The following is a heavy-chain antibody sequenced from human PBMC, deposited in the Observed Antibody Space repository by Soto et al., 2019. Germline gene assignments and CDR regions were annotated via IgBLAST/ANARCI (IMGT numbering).Heavy chain of an antibody. V-gene: IGHV4-30-2*01. CDR3: ARVPGR. D-gene: IGHD2-2*01. CDR2: IYHSGST. J-gene: IGHJ4*02. Sequence: PLETLSLTCAVSGVSSSSGGYSWSWIRQPPGKGLEWIGYIYHSGSTYYNPSLKSRVTISVDRSKNQFSLKLSSVTAADTAVYYCARVPGRWGKGTLVTVSS. CDR1: GVSSSSGGYS.